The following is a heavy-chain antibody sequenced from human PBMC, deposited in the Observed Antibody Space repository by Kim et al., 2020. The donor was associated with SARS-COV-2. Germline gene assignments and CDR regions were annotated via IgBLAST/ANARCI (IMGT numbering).Heavy chain of an antibody. D-gene: IGHD6-13*01. CDR3: VSLLRVAAAGPIDY. V-gene: IGHV3-64D*09. J-gene: IGHJ4*02. Sequence: ADSVKGRFTISRDNSKNTLYLQMSSLRAEDTAVYYCVSLLRVAAAGPIDYWGQGTLVTVSS.